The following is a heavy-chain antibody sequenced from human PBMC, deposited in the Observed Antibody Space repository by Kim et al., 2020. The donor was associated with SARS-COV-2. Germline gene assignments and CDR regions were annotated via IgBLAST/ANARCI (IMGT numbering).Heavy chain of an antibody. Sequence: GSTHYADSVKGRFTISRDNSKNTLYLQMNSLRAEDTAVYYCAKGGDVDYWGQGTLVTVSS. CDR3: AKGGDVDY. CDR2: GST. D-gene: IGHD3-10*01. J-gene: IGHJ4*02. V-gene: IGHV3-23*01.